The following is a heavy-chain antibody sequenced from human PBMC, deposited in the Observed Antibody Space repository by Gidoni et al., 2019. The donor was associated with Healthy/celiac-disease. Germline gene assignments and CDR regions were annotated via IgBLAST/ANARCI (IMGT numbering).Heavy chain of an antibody. V-gene: IGHV4-34*01. CDR2: INHSGST. Sequence: QVQLQQWGAGLLKPSETLSLTCAVYGGSFSGYYWCWIRQPPGKGLEWIGEINHSGSTNYNPSLKSRVTISVDTSKNQFSLKLSSVTAADTAVYYCARGGYTIFGVVTGVVYYGMDVWGQGTTVTVSS. D-gene: IGHD3-3*01. CDR1: GGSFSGYY. CDR3: ARGGYTIFGVVTGVVYYGMDV. J-gene: IGHJ6*02.